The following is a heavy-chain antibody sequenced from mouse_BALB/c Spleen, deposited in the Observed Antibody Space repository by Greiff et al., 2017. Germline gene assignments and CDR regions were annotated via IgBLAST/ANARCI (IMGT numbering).Heavy chain of an antibody. Sequence: VKVEESGPGLVAPSQSLSITCTVSGFSLTGYGVNWVRQPPGKGLEWLGMIWGDGSTDYNSALKSRLSISKDNSKSQVFLKMNSLQTDDTARYYCARENYYGSTLYAMDYWGQGTSVTVSS. CDR1: GFSLTGYG. CDR2: IWGDGST. D-gene: IGHD1-1*01. V-gene: IGHV2-6-7*01. CDR3: ARENYYGSTLYAMDY. J-gene: IGHJ4*01.